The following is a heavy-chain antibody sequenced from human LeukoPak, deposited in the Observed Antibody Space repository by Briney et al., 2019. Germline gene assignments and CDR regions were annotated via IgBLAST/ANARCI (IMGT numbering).Heavy chain of an antibody. CDR3: AIGLHYSYGFY. D-gene: IGHD5-18*01. J-gene: IGHJ4*02. CDR2: IIPIIGTA. Sequence: GGSLKFSCRASGGALSGYAISWVRQAPGQGLEWRGRIIPIIGTANYAQNFKGRFTITADRSTSTPYMELSSLRSEDTAVYYCAIGLHYSYGFYWGQGTLVTVSS. CDR1: GGALSGYA. V-gene: IGHV1-69*06.